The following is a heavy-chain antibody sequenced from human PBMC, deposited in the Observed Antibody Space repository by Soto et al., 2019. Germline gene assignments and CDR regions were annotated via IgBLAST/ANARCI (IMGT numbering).Heavy chain of an antibody. D-gene: IGHD2-15*01. CDR2: AYYRSRWRY. CDR1: GDSVSNNGAT. V-gene: IGHV6-1*01. Sequence: SQTLSLTCAICGDSVSNNGATWNWIRQSPSRGLEWLGRAYYRSRWRYDYATSVRGRITINPDTSKNQFSLQLNSVTPEDTAVYYCARDPPDLNSGFDYWGQGTPVPVYS. J-gene: IGHJ4*02. CDR3: ARDPPDLNSGFDY.